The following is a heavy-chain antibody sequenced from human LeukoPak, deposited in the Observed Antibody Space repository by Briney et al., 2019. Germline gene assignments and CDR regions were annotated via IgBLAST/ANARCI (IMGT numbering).Heavy chain of an antibody. CDR2: IKRGGSEP. CDR3: ARERETYNDY. J-gene: IGHJ4*02. Sequence: GGSLRLSCAVCGFTFSTFWMTWVREAPGKGGEGVSNIKRGGSEPYYVASVRGRFTISRDNLKNSLYLQMNSLRAEDTAVYFCARERETYNDYWGQGTLVTVSS. CDR1: GFTFSTFW. D-gene: IGHD1-1*01. V-gene: IGHV3-7*01.